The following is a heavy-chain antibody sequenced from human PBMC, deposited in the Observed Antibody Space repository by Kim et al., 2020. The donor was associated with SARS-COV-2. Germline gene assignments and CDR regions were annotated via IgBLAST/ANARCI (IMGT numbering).Heavy chain of an antibody. V-gene: IGHV3-74*01. Sequence: ADSVKGRVNISRDNAKNTLYLQMNSLRADDTAVYYCARRTLSGSYCYFDHWGQGTLVTVSS. D-gene: IGHD1-26*01. J-gene: IGHJ4*02. CDR3: ARRTLSGSYCYFDH.